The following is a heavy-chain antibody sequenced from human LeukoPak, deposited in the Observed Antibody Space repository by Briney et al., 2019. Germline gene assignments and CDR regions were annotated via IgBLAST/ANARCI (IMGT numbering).Heavy chain of an antibody. CDR3: ARRGVAAGEIDF. J-gene: IGHJ4*02. CDR2: ISYTGST. V-gene: IGHV4-59*08. Sequence: SETLSLTCTVSGGSISTYNWSWIRQSPGKGLEWIGSISYTGSTNCNPSLKSRVTVSVDISKHQFSLRLSSVTAADTAVYYCARRGVAAGEIDFWGQGTLVTVSS. CDR1: GGSISTYN. D-gene: IGHD6-19*01.